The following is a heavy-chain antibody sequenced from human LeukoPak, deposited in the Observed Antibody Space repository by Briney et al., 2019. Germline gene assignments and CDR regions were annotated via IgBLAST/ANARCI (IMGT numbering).Heavy chain of an antibody. Sequence: ASVKVSCKASGYTFTGYYMHWVRQAPGQGLEWMGWINPNSGGTNYAQKFQGRVTMTRDTSISTAYMDLSRLRSDDTAVYYCARDLKVRGVIRYWGQGTLVTVSS. CDR1: GYTFTGYY. CDR2: INPNSGGT. CDR3: ARDLKVRGVIRY. V-gene: IGHV1-2*02. D-gene: IGHD3-10*01. J-gene: IGHJ4*02.